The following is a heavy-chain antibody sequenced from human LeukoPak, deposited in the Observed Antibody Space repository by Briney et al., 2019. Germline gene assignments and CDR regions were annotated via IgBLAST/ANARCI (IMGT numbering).Heavy chain of an antibody. CDR2: IWYDGSNK. J-gene: IGHJ6*03. D-gene: IGHD3-10*01. Sequence: GGSLRLSCAASGFTFSSYGMHWVRQAPGKGLEWAAVIWYDGSNKYYADSVKGRFTISRDNSKNTLYLQMNSLRAEDTAVYYCARARATMVRGVIFYYYYTDVWGKGTTVTVSS. V-gene: IGHV3-33*01. CDR3: ARARATMVRGVIFYYYYTDV. CDR1: GFTFSSYG.